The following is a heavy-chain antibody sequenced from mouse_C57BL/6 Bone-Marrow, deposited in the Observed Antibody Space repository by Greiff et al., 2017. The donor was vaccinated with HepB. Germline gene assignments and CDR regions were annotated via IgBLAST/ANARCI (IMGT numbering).Heavy chain of an antibody. Sequence: QVQLQQPGAELVMPGASVKLSCKASGYTFTSYWMHWVKQRPGQGLEWIGEIDPSDSYTNYNQKFKGKSTLTVDKSSSTAYMQLSSLTSEDSAVYYCARGLRVRRAYWGQGTRVTVSA. D-gene: IGHD3-2*02. CDR3: ARGLRVRRAY. CDR2: IDPSDSYT. CDR1: GYTFTSYW. V-gene: IGHV1-69*01. J-gene: IGHJ3*01.